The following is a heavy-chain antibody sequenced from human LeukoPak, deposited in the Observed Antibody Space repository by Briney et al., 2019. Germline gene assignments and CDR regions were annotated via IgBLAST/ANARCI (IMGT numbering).Heavy chain of an antibody. CDR1: GYSFTGHY. D-gene: IGHD4-17*01. CDR3: ARGKMNGDDFDY. CDR2: INPSSGT. J-gene: IGHJ4*02. Sequence: ASVKASCKASGYSFTGHYMHWVRQAPGQGLEWMGWINPSSGTNYAQKFQGRVTMTRDTSITTAYMELSWLRSDDTAVYYCARGKMNGDDFDYWGQGTLVTVSS. V-gene: IGHV1-2*02.